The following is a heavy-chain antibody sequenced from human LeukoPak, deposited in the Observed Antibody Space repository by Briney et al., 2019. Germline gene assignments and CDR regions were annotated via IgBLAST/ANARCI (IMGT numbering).Heavy chain of an antibody. CDR2: MNPNNGNA. J-gene: IGHJ6*04. Sequence: ASVKVSCKASGYTFTRYFMYWVRQAPGQGLEWMGWMNPNNGNAGYPQKFQGRVTMTRDTSISTAYVELRSLRSEDAAIYYCARVPRDTETANYYNMDVWGKGTMVTISS. V-gene: IGHV1-8*01. D-gene: IGHD2-21*02. CDR3: ARVPRDTETANYYNMDV. CDR1: GYTFTRYF.